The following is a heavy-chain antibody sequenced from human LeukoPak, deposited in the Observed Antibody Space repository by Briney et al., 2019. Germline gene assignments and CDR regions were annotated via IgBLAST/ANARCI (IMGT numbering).Heavy chain of an antibody. CDR1: GFTFSSYA. V-gene: IGHV3-30*04. J-gene: IGHJ4*02. Sequence: GGSLRLSCAASGFTFSSYAMHWVRQAPGKGLEWVAVISYDGSNKYYADSVKGRFTISRDNSKNTLYLQMNSLRAEDTAVYYCARAAVFDYWGQGTPVTVSS. CDR3: ARAAVFDY. CDR2: ISYDGSNK.